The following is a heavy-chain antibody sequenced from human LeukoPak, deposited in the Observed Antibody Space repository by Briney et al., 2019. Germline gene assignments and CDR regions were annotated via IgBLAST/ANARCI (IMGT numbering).Heavy chain of an antibody. CDR3: LLELRGLSDY. Sequence: GGSLRLSCAASGFTFSIYGMNWVRQAPGKGLEWVSYISSSSATIYYADSVKGRFTISRDNAKNSLYLQMNSLRAEDTALYYCLLELRGLSDYWGQGTLVTVSS. D-gene: IGHD1-7*01. J-gene: IGHJ4*02. CDR1: GFTFSIYG. CDR2: ISSSSATI. V-gene: IGHV3-48*04.